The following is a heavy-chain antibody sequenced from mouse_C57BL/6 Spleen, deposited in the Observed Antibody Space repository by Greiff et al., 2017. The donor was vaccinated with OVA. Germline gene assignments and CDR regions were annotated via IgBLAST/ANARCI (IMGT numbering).Heavy chain of an antibody. CDR2: INPGSGGT. Sequence: VQLQESGAELVRPGTSVKVSCKASGYAFTNYLIEWVKQRPGQGLEWIGVINPGSGGTNYNEKFKGKATLTADKSSSTAYMQLSSLTSEDSAVYFCARTGGDYWGQGTTLTVSS. D-gene: IGHD4-1*01. CDR3: ARTGGDY. V-gene: IGHV1-54*01. CDR1: GYAFTNYL. J-gene: IGHJ2*01.